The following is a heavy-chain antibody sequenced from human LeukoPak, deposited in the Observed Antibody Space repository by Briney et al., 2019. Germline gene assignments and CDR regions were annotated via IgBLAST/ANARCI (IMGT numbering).Heavy chain of an antibody. CDR2: IYYSGST. CDR1: GGSISSGGYY. D-gene: IGHD2-2*01. Sequence: PSETLSLTCTVSGGSISSGGYYWSWLRQHPGKGLEWIGYIYYSGSTYYNPSLKSRVTISVATSKNQFSLKLSAVTAADTAVYYCARRSSSTRPDFDYWGQGTLVTVSS. J-gene: IGHJ4*02. CDR3: ARRSSSTRPDFDY. V-gene: IGHV4-31*03.